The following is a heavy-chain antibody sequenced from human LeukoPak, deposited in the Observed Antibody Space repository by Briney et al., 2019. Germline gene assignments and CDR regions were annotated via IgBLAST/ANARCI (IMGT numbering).Heavy chain of an antibody. V-gene: IGHV3-66*04. CDR2: IYSGGQT. CDR3: ARHDWFAP. J-gene: IGHJ5*02. Sequence: GGSLRLSCAASGFSFSGYWMTWVRQAPGKGLEWVSVIYSGGQTYYADSVKGRFTIFRDNSKNTLYLQMSSLRVEDTAVYYCARHDWFAPWGQGTLVTVSS. CDR1: GFSFSGYW.